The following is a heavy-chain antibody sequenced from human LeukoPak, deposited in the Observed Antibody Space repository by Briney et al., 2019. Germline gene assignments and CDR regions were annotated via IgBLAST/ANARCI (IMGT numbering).Heavy chain of an antibody. CDR2: ISGSGGST. CDR1: GFTFSSYA. D-gene: IGHD2-15*01. J-gene: IGHJ4*02. CDR3: AKEQDIVVVVAALPHLPLDY. Sequence: GGSLRLSCAASGFTFSSYAMSWVRQAPGKGLEWVSAISGSGGSTYYADSVKGRFTISRDNSKNTLYLQMNSLRAEDTAVYYCAKEQDIVVVVAALPHLPLDYWGQGTLVTVSS. V-gene: IGHV3-23*01.